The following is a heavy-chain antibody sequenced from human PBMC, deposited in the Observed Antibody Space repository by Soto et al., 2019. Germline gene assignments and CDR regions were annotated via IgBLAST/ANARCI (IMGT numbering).Heavy chain of an antibody. CDR2: IWYDASNK. D-gene: IGHD6-13*01. V-gene: IGHV3-33*01. CDR3: AREFIAAAAEKKRDYYDYGMDV. J-gene: IGHJ6*02. CDR1: GFTFSSYG. Sequence: QVQLVESGGGVVKPGRSLRLSCAASGFTFSSYGMHWVRQAPGKGLEWVAVIWYDASNKHYADSGKGRLTISRDKSKDTLYLEMNSLRAEDTAVCYCAREFIAAAAEKKRDYYDYGMDVWGQGTTVTVSS.